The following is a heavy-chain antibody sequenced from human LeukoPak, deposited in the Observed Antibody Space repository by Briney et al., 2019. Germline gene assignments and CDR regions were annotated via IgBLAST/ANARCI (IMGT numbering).Heavy chain of an antibody. Sequence: GASVKVSCKASGYTFTSYDINWVRQATGQGLEWMGWMNPNSGNTGYAQKFQGRVTMTRNTSISTAYMELSSLRSEDTAVYYCARVYIGPQTGPQTRVPNYYYYYYMDVWGKGTTVTVSS. CDR3: ARVYIGPQTGPQTRVPNYYYYYYMDV. V-gene: IGHV1-8*01. CDR2: MNPNSGNT. D-gene: IGHD1-1*01. J-gene: IGHJ6*03. CDR1: GYTFTSYD.